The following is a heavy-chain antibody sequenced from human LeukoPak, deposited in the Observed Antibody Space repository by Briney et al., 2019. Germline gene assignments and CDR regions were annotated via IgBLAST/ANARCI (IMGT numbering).Heavy chain of an antibody. CDR3: ARVAGRFLEWLWLGVDY. Sequence: ASVKVSCKASGYTFTSYGISWVRQAPGQGLEWMGWISAYNGNTNYAQKLQGRVTMTTDTSTSTAYMELRSLRSDDTAVYYCARVAGRFLEWLWLGVDYWGQGTLVTVSS. J-gene: IGHJ4*02. V-gene: IGHV1-18*01. CDR2: ISAYNGNT. D-gene: IGHD3-3*01. CDR1: GYTFTSYG.